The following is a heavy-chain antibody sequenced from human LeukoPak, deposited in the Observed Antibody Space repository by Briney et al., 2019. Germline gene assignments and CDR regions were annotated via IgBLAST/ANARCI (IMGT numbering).Heavy chain of an antibody. CDR3: AKAHITMIVVVYYFDY. CDR1: GFTFSSYA. Sequence: GGSLRLSCAASGFTFSSYAMHWVRQAPGKGLEWVSAISGSGGSTYYADSVKGRFTISRDNSKNTLYLQMNSLRAEDTAVYYCAKAHITMIVVVYYFDYWGQGTLVTVSS. D-gene: IGHD3-22*01. CDR2: ISGSGGST. J-gene: IGHJ4*02. V-gene: IGHV3-23*01.